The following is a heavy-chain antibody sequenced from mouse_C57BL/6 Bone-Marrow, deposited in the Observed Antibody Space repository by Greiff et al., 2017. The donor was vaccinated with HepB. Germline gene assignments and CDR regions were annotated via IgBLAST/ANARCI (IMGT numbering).Heavy chain of an antibody. Sequence: QVQLQHPGAEFVKPGASVKLSCKASGYTFTSYWMQWVKQRPGQGLEWIGEIDPSDSYINYNQKFKGKATLTVDTSSSTAYMQLSSLTSEDSAVYNSTRRASLLSWFAYWGQGTLVTVSA. CDR2: IDPSDSYI. CDR3: TRRASLLSWFAY. V-gene: IGHV1-50*01. D-gene: IGHD1-1*01. J-gene: IGHJ3*01. CDR1: GYTFTSYW.